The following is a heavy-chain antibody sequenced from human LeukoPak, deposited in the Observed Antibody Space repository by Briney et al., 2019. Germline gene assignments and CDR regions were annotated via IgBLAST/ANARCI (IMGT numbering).Heavy chain of an antibody. V-gene: IGHV3-30*18. J-gene: IGHJ4*02. CDR1: GFTFSSYG. Sequence: PGGSLRLSCAASGFTFSSYGMHWVRQAPGKGLEWVAVISYDGSNKYYADSVKGRFTISRDNSKNTLYLQMNSLRAEDTAVYYRAKGLYSSSWYYFDYWGQGTLVTVSS. D-gene: IGHD6-13*01. CDR2: ISYDGSNK. CDR3: AKGLYSSSWYYFDY.